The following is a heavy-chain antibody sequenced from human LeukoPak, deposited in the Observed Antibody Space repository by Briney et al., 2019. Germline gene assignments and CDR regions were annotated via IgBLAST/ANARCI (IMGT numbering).Heavy chain of an antibody. D-gene: IGHD3-10*01. J-gene: IGHJ4*02. Sequence: PGGSLRLSCAASGFIFSNYYMNWIRHAPGKGLELVSYISSSGSTIYYADSVKGRFTISRDNAKNSLSLQMNSLGAEDTAVYYCARGKFGAPDYWGQGSLVTVSS. CDR1: GFIFSNYY. CDR2: ISSSGSTI. V-gene: IGHV3-11*01. CDR3: ARGKFGAPDY.